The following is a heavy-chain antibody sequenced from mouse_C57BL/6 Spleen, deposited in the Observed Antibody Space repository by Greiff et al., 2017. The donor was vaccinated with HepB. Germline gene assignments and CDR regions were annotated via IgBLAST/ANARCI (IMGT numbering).Heavy chain of an antibody. CDR3: ARRGPSTVVARYWYFDV. J-gene: IGHJ1*03. V-gene: IGHV3-6*01. Sequence: ESGPGLVKPSQSLSLTCSVTGYSITSGYYWNWIRQFPGNKLEWMGYISYDGSNNYNPSLKNRISITRATSKNQFFLKLNSVTTEDTATYYCARRGPSTVVARYWYFDVWGTGTTVTVSS. CDR2: ISYDGSN. CDR1: GYSITSGYY. D-gene: IGHD1-1*01.